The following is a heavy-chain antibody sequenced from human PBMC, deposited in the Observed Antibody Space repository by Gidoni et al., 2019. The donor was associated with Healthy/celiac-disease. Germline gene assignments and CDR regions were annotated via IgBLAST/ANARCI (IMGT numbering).Heavy chain of an antibody. J-gene: IGHJ4*02. CDR2: RSYDGSNK. Sequence: QVQLVESGGGVVQPGRSLRLSCAASGFTFSSDAMHWVRQAPGKGLEWVAVRSYDGSNKYYADSVKGRFTISRDNSKNTLYLQMNSLRAEDTAVYYCARGDGEYSSSSGFFDYWGQGTLVTVSS. CDR1: GFTFSSDA. D-gene: IGHD6-6*01. V-gene: IGHV3-30-3*01. CDR3: ARGDGEYSSSSGFFDY.